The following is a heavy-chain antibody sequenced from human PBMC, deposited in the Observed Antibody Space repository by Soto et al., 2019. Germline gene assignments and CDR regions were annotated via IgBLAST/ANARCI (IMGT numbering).Heavy chain of an antibody. D-gene: IGHD2-2*01. Sequence: QVQLVQSGAEVKKPGSSVKVSCKASGGTFSRYSITWVRQAPGHGLEWIGRIIPIFGIASYAQKFQGRVTNTADESTRPAYMELSSLRSDDTAVYYCAREDRDRETGLVPAAIDGMDVWGQGTTVTVSS. CDR2: IIPIFGIA. CDR1: GGTFSRYS. V-gene: IGHV1-69*08. CDR3: AREDRDRETGLVPAAIDGMDV. J-gene: IGHJ6*02.